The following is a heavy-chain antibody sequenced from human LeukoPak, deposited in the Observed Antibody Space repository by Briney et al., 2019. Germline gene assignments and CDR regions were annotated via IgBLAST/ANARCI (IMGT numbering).Heavy chain of an antibody. CDR1: GYTFTSYG. D-gene: IGHD6-6*01. V-gene: IGHV1-18*01. CDR3: ARVGSSSSRIHDAFDI. CDR2: ISAYNGNT. J-gene: IGHJ3*02. Sequence: ASVKVSCKASGYTFTSYGISWVRQAPGQGLEWMGWISAYNGNTNYARKLQGRVTMTTDTSTSTAYMELRSLRSDDTAVYYCARVGSSSSRIHDAFDIWGQGTMVTVSS.